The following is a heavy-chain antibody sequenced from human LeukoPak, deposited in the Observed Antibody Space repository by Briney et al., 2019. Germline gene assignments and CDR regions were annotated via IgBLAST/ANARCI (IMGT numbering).Heavy chain of an antibody. J-gene: IGHJ4*02. CDR2: FDPEDGET. Sequence: ASVKVSCKVSGYTLTELSMHWVRQAPGKGLEWMGGFDPEDGETICAQKFQGRVTMTEDTSTDTAYMELSSLRSEDTAVYYCATLDRYSSSFDYWGQGILVTVSS. D-gene: IGHD6-6*01. CDR3: ATLDRYSSSFDY. CDR1: GYTLTELS. V-gene: IGHV1-24*01.